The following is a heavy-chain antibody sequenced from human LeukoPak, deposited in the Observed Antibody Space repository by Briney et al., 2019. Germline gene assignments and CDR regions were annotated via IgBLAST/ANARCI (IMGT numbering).Heavy chain of an antibody. J-gene: IGHJ3*02. V-gene: IGHV1-8*01. D-gene: IGHD6-19*01. Sequence: GASVKVSCKASGYTFTSYDINWVRQATGQGLEWMGWMNPNSGNTGYAQKFQGRVTMTRNISISTAYMELSSLRSEDTAVYYCARGYSSGWYGEHAFDIWGQGTMVTVSS. CDR3: ARGYSSGWYGEHAFDI. CDR2: MNPNSGNT. CDR1: GYTFTSYD.